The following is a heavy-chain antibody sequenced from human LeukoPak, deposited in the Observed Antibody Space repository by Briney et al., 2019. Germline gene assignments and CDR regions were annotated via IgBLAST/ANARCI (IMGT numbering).Heavy chain of an antibody. J-gene: IGHJ4*02. D-gene: IGHD3-10*01. CDR2: ISGSGGST. Sequence: GGSLRLSCAASGFTFSSYAMSWVRQAPGKGLEWVSAISGSGGSTYYADSVKGRFTISRDNSKNTLYLQMNSLRAEDTAVYYCARDSAHLITMVRGVIDYWGQGTLVTVSS. CDR3: ARDSAHLITMVRGVIDY. CDR1: GFTFSSYA. V-gene: IGHV3-23*01.